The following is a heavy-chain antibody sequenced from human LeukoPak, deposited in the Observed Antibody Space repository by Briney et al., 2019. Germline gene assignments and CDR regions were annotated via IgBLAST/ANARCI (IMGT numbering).Heavy chain of an antibody. CDR1: GFTFNNYA. D-gene: IGHD2-2*01. V-gene: IGHV3-23*01. Sequence: GGSLRLSCAASGFTFNNYAMTWVREAPGKGLEWVSAISGSGVSTYYADFVKGRFTISRDNSKSTLYLQMNSLRAEDTALSYFARYCTGSSCSAGGNYYGMDVWGQGTTVTVAS. J-gene: IGHJ6*02. CDR2: ISGSGVST. CDR3: ARYCTGSSCSAGGNYYGMDV.